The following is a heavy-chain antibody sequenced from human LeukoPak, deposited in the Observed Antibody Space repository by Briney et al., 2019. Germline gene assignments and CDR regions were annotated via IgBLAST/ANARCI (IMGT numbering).Heavy chain of an antibody. Sequence: PSETLSLTCTVSGGSISSGSYCWSWIRQPAGKGLEWIGRIYTSGSTNYNPSLKSRVTISVDTSKNLFSLKLSSVTAADTAVYYCAREGVVGATTWVWFDPWGQGTLVTVSS. CDR3: AREGVVGATTWVWFDP. V-gene: IGHV4-61*02. CDR1: GGSISSGSYC. J-gene: IGHJ5*02. CDR2: IYTSGST. D-gene: IGHD1-26*01.